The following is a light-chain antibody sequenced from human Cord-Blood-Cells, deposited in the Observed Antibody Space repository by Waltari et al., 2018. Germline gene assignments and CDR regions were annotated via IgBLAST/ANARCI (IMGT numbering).Light chain of an antibody. Sequence: EIVLTQSPATLSLSPGERATLSCRASQSVSSYLAWYQQKPGQAPRHLIYDASNRATGIPARFSGSGSGTDFTLTISSLVPVDFAVYCCQQRSNWRTFGQGTKVEIK. CDR1: QSVSSY. CDR2: DAS. CDR3: QQRSNWRT. J-gene: IGKJ1*01. V-gene: IGKV3-11*01.